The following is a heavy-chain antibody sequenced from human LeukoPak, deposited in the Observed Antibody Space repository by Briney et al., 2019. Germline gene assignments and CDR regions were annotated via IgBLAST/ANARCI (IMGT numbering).Heavy chain of an antibody. CDR3: ARHMVRGVFYYYYGMDV. CDR2: IKQDGSEK. D-gene: IGHD3-10*01. J-gene: IGHJ6*02. Sequence: GGSLRLSCAASGFTFSSYWMSWVRQAPGKGLEWVANIKQDGSEKYYVDSVKGRFTISRDNAKNSLYLQMNSLRAEDTAVYYCARHMVRGVFYYYYGMDVWGQGTTVTVSS. CDR1: GFTFSSYW. V-gene: IGHV3-7*01.